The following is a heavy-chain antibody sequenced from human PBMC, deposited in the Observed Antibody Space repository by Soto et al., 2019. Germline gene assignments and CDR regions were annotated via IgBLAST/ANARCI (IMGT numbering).Heavy chain of an antibody. CDR1: GYTVTSYG. Sequence: ASVKVSCKASGYTVTSYGISWVRQAPGQGLEWMGWISAYNGNTNYAQKLQGRVTMTTDTSTSTAYMELRSLRSDDTAVYYCARWRISGSYGRSPSGAAFEIWGQGPMATASS. J-gene: IGHJ3*02. CDR3: ARWRISGSYGRSPSGAAFEI. CDR2: ISAYNGNT. D-gene: IGHD4-17*01. V-gene: IGHV1-18*04.